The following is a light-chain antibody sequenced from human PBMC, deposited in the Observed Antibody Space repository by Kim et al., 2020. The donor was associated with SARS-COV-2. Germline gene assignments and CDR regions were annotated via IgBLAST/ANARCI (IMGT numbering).Light chain of an antibody. V-gene: IGLV1-44*01. CDR2: SND. Sequence: QSVLTQPPSASGAPGQRVTISCSGTSSNIGSNTVTWYQQLPKTAPKVLIYSNDQRPSGVPERISGSKSGTSASLAISGLQSEDEADYYCVTWDDSLTAWLFGGGTKVTVL. CDR3: VTWDDSLTAWL. CDR1: SSNIGSNT. J-gene: IGLJ3*02.